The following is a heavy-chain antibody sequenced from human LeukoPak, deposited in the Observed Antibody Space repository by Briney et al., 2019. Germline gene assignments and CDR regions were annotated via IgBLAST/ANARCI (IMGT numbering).Heavy chain of an antibody. CDR3: AKDRAVAGLRLDY. Sequence: GASVKLSCKASGYTFTSYYMHWVRQAPGQGLEWMGLINPSGGATSYAQKFQGRFTMTRDTSTSSVYLEMSSLRADDTAVFYWAKDRAVAGLRLDYWGQGTLVTVSS. CDR2: INPSGGAT. D-gene: IGHD6-19*01. J-gene: IGHJ4*02. V-gene: IGHV1-46*01. CDR1: GYTFTSYY.